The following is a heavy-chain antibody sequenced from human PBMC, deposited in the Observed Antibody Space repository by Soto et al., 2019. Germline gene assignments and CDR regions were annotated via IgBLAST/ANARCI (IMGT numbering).Heavy chain of an antibody. CDR3: ARERSPPAEWPGGMDV. CDR1: GFTFSSYL. V-gene: IGHV3-74*01. CDR2: INSDGSST. D-gene: IGHD3-3*01. Sequence: PGGSLRLSCADSGFTFSSYLMHWVRQSPGKGLVWVSRINSDGSSTSYADSVKGRFTISRDNAKNTLYLQMNSLRAEDTAVYYCARERSPPAEWPGGMDVWGQGTTVTVSS. J-gene: IGHJ6*02.